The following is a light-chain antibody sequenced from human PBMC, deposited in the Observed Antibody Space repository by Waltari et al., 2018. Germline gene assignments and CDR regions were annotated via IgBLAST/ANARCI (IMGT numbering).Light chain of an antibody. V-gene: IGLV1-51*01. CDR3: GTWDSSLSADVV. CDR2: YNN. CDR1: RSNIENNS. Sequence: SVLTPPSSVSAAPGQKVTLTCSGSRSNIENNSVTWYQQLPGTAPPLLIYYNNKRPSGIPDRFSGSKSGTSATLGITGLQTGDEADYYCGTWDSSLSADVVFGGGTKLTVL. J-gene: IGLJ2*01.